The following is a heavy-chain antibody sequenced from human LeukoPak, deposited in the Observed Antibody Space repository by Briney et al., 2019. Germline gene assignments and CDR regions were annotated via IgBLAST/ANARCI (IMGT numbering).Heavy chain of an antibody. V-gene: IGHV5-51*01. CDR2: IYPGDSDT. D-gene: IGHD1-26*01. CDR3: ARQHSVGATADY. Sequence: ESLTISCKGSGYSFTSYWIGWVRQMPGKGLEWMGIIYPGDSDTRYSPSFQGQVTISVDKSISTAYLQWSSLKASDTAMCYCARQHSVGATADYWGQGTLVTVSS. J-gene: IGHJ4*02. CDR1: GYSFTSYW.